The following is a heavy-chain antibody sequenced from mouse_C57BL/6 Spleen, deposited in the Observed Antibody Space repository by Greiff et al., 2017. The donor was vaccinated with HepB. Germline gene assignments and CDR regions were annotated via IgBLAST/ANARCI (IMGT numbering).Heavy chain of an antibody. Sequence: QVHVKQSGAELVRPGTSVKVSCKASGYAFTNYLIEWVKQRPGQGLEWIGVINPGSGGTNYNEKFKGKATLTADKSSSTAYMQLSSLTSEDSAVYFCARERTSSYYAMDYWGQGTSVTVSS. J-gene: IGHJ4*01. D-gene: IGHD1-3*01. CDR2: INPGSGGT. V-gene: IGHV1-54*01. CDR1: GYAFTNYL. CDR3: ARERTSSYYAMDY.